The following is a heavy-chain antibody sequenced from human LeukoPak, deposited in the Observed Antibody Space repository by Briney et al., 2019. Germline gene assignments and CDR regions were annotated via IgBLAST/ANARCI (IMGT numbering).Heavy chain of an antibody. Sequence: SETLSLTCTVSGGSISSSSYYWGWIRQPPGKGLEWIGSIYYDGSTYYNPSLKSRVTISVDTSKNQFSLKLRSVTAADTALYYCARPTTPYTVIDAFDIWGQGTMVTVSS. V-gene: IGHV4-39*01. CDR2: IYYDGST. J-gene: IGHJ3*02. D-gene: IGHD4-17*01. CDR1: GGSISSSSYY. CDR3: ARPTTPYTVIDAFDI.